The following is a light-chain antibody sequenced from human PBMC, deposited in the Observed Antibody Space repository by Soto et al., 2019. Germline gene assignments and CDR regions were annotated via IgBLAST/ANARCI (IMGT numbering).Light chain of an antibody. J-gene: IGKJ5*01. V-gene: IGKV2-28*01. CDR2: DIS. Sequence: DIVITQSPLSLPVTPGETASISCGSRQSLLHSNGKNYLDWYQQRPGQAPRLLIYDISNRATGVPARFSGSGSETEFPLTIRSLKSEDSAVYFCQQYNTWPSFGHGTRLEI. CDR3: QQYNTWPS. CDR1: QSLLHSNGKNY.